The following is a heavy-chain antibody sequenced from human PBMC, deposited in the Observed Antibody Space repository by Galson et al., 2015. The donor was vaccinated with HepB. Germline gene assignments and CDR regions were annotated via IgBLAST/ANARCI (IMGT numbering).Heavy chain of an antibody. CDR1: GFSLSTSGVG. D-gene: IGHD3-10*01. CDR2: IYWNDDK. CDR3: AHMAMVRGAHSYGMDV. J-gene: IGHJ6*02. Sequence: PALVKPTQALTLTCTFSGFSLSTSGVGVGWIRQPPGKALEWLALIYWNDDKRYSPSLKSRLTITKDTSKNQVVLTMTNMDPVDTATYYCAHMAMVRGAHSYGMDVWGQGTTVTVSS. V-gene: IGHV2-5*01.